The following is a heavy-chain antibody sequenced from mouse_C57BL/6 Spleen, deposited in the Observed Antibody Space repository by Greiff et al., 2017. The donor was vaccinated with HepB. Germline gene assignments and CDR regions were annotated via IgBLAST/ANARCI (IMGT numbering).Heavy chain of an antibody. V-gene: IGHV1-69*01. J-gene: IGHJ2*01. Sequence: VQLKQPGAELVMPGASVKLSCKASGYTFTSYWMHWVKQRPGQGLEWIGEIDPSDSYTNYNQKFKGKSTLTVDKSSSTAYMQLSSLTSEDSAVYYCARAYDGYYGYWGQGTTLTVSS. CDR3: ARAYDGYYGY. D-gene: IGHD2-3*01. CDR2: IDPSDSYT. CDR1: GYTFTSYW.